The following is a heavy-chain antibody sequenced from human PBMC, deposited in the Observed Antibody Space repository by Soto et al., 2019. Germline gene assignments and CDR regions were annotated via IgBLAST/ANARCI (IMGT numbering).Heavy chain of an antibody. CDR3: ARGNYYDFWSGYPSGMDV. CDR2: ISGSGGST. D-gene: IGHD3-3*01. Sequence: PGGSLRLSCAASGFTFSSYAMSWVRQAPGKGLEWVSAISGSGGSTYYADSVKGRFTISRDNSKNTLYLQMNSLRAEDTAVYYCARGNYYDFWSGYPSGMDVWGQGTTVTVSS. V-gene: IGHV3-23*01. CDR1: GFTFSSYA. J-gene: IGHJ6*02.